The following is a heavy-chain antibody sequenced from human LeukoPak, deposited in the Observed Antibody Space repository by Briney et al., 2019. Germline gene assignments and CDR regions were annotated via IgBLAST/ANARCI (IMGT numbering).Heavy chain of an antibody. D-gene: IGHD3-10*02. CDR1: GFTFSSKK. J-gene: IGHJ6*04. V-gene: IGHV3-48*03. CDR3: AELGITMIGGV. CDR2: ISSSGSTI. Sequence: GGSLRLSCAASGFTFSSKKRNGAGQAPGKGLEWVSYISSSGSTIYYADSVKGRFTISRDNAKNSLYLQMNSLRAEDTAVYYCAELGITMIGGVWGKGTTVTISS.